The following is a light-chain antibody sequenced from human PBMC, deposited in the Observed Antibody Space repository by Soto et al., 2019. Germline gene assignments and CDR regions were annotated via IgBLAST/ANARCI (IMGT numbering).Light chain of an antibody. V-gene: IGKV1-39*01. CDR3: QHVYDFPHT. J-gene: IGKJ2*01. CDR1: QTINXX. CDR2: GAS. Sequence: DIQMTQSPSSLSASVGDRVTITCRTSQTINXXLXWYRQKPGKVPEVLIYGASSLQRGVSSRFTGRASRTYFPITISSLQPEDFATYYCQHVYDFPHTFGQGTKVEV.